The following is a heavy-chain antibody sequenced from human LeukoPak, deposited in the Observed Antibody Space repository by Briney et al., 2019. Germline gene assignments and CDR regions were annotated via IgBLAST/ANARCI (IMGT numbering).Heavy chain of an antibody. CDR2: ISSTSANI. CDR1: GFSFGTYS. D-gene: IGHD2/OR15-2a*01. V-gene: IGHV3-21*01. CDR3: AGGLDSTSIDY. J-gene: IGHJ4*02. Sequence: GGSLRLSCAASGFSFGTYSMTWVRQAPGKGLECVSFISSTSANIYYVDSVKGRFTISRDNAKNSLYLQMNSLRVEDMAVYYCAGGLDSTSIDYWGQGTLVTVSS.